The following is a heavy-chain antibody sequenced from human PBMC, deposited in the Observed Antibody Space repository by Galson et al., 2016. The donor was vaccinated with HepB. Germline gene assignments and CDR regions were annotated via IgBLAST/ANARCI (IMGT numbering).Heavy chain of an antibody. V-gene: IGHV4-61*01. J-gene: IGHJ6*02. CDR3: ARGESYYGSGSSIYGMDV. D-gene: IGHD3-10*01. CDR2: IYYSGST. Sequence: ETLSLTCTVSGGSVSSGSYYWSWIRQPPGKGLEWIGYIYYSGSTNYNPSLKSRVTISVDPSKNQFPLKLSSVTAADTAVYYCARGESYYGSGSSIYGMDVWGQGTTVTVSS. CDR1: GGSVSSGSYY.